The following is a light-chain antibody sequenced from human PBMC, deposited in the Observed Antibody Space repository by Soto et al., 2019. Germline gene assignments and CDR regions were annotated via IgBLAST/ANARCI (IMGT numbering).Light chain of an antibody. CDR2: EVS. CDR3: SSFTSDSALDV. J-gene: IGLJ1*01. Sequence: QSALTQPASVSGSPGQSITISCTGTSSDIGAYNFVSWYQHHPGKAPKLIIYEVSYRPSGVSNRFSGSKSGNSASLTISGLQADDEADYYCSSFTSDSALDVFGPGTKLTVL. V-gene: IGLV2-14*01. CDR1: SSDIGAYNF.